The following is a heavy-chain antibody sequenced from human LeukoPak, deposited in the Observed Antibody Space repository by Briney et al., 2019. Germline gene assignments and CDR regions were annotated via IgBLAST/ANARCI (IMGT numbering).Heavy chain of an antibody. V-gene: IGHV3-30*02. CDR3: ARELRMVTAFDI. J-gene: IGHJ3*02. D-gene: IGHD4-23*01. CDR1: GFSFSSYG. Sequence: GGSLRLSCAASGFSFSSYGMHWVRQAPGKGLEWVAFIQYDGSNEYYADSVKGRFTISRDNSKNTLHLQMNSLRAEDTAVYYCARELRMVTAFDIWGQGTVVTVSS. CDR2: IQYDGSNE.